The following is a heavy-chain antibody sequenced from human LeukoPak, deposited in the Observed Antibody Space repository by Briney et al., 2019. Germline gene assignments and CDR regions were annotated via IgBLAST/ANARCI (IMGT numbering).Heavy chain of an antibody. CDR1: GFTFSSYA. CDR3: ARGALGYCSSTSCFATQFGA. Sequence: GGSLRLSCAASGFTFSSYAMHWVRQAPGKGLEYVSAISSNGGSTYYANSVKGRFTISRDNSKNTLYLQMGRLRAEDMAVYYCARGALGYCSSTSCFATQFGAWGQGTLVTVSS. J-gene: IGHJ5*02. D-gene: IGHD2-2*01. V-gene: IGHV3-64*01. CDR2: ISSNGGST.